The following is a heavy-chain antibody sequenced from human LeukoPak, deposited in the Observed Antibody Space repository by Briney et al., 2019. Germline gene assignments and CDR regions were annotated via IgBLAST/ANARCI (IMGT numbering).Heavy chain of an antibody. Sequence: WASVKVSCKASGYTFTSYGISWVRQAPGQGLEWMGWISAYNGNTNYAQKLQGRVTMTTDTSTSTAYMELRGLRSDDTAVYYCARGKNIVVVPAAGFDYWGQGTLVTVSS. D-gene: IGHD2-2*01. CDR1: GYTFTSYG. CDR2: ISAYNGNT. V-gene: IGHV1-18*01. CDR3: ARGKNIVVVPAAGFDY. J-gene: IGHJ4*02.